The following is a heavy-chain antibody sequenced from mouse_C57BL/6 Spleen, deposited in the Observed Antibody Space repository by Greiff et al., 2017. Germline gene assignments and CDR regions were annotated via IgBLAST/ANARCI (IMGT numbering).Heavy chain of an antibody. J-gene: IGHJ3*01. CDR3: TRYYSNYYWFAY. CDR1: GYTFTDYE. D-gene: IGHD2-5*01. Sequence: VQLQQSGAELVRPGASVTLSCKASGYTFTDYEMHWVKQTPVHGLEWIGAIDPETGGTAYNQKFKGKAILTADKSSSTAYMELRSLTSEDSAVYYCTRYYSNYYWFAYWGQGTLVTVSA. V-gene: IGHV1-15*01. CDR2: IDPETGGT.